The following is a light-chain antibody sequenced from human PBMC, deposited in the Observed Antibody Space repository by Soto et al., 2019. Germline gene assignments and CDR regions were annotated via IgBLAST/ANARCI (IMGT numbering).Light chain of an antibody. Sequence: EIVMTQSPATLSVSLGERVTLSCRASQSVSSYLAWYQQKPGQAPMLLISDASTRATDIPDRFSGSGSGTDFTLTISSIQSTDLAVYYCLQYSPSPPLYTFGQGTKLEIK. CDR1: QSVSSY. V-gene: IGKV3-15*01. CDR3: LQYSPSPPLYT. CDR2: DAS. J-gene: IGKJ2*01.